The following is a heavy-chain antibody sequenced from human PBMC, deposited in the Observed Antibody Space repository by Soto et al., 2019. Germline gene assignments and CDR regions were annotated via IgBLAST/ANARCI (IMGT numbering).Heavy chain of an antibody. J-gene: IGHJ3*02. Sequence: QVQLEQSGAEVKKPGSSVKVSCKASGGTLSDHGVAWLRQAPGQGLEWMGGTIPVFNTAKYAQKFQGRVTVTADKSTNIAYMEVSSLRSEDTAFYFCARGVYGSGNYYTGPSAFDIWGQGTMVIVSS. D-gene: IGHD3-10*01. V-gene: IGHV1-69*06. CDR2: TIPVFNTA. CDR1: GGTLSDHG. CDR3: ARGVYGSGNYYTGPSAFDI.